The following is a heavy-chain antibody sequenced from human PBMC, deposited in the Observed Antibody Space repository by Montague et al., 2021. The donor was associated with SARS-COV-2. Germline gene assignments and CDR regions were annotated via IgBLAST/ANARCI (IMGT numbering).Heavy chain of an antibody. CDR2: FYYSGST. J-gene: IGHJ4*02. Sequence: TLSLTCTVSGGSISSGGYYWSWILPHPGKGLEWIGYFYYSGSTYYNPSLKSRVTISVDTSKNQLSLTLSPVTAADTAVYYCAGANGRITIFGVVFILEFDYWGQGTLVTVSS. V-gene: IGHV4-31*03. CDR1: GGSISSGGYY. CDR3: AGANGRITIFGVVFILEFDY. D-gene: IGHD3-3*01.